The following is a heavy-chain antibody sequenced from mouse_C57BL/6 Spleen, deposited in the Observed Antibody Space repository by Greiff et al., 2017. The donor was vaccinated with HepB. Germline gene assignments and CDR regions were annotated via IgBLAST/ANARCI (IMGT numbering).Heavy chain of an antibody. D-gene: IGHD2-5*01. V-gene: IGHV1-69*01. J-gene: IGHJ3*01. CDR3: ASRGSNYGWFAY. CDR2: IDPSDSYT. Sequence: QVQLQQPGAELVMPGASVKLSCKASSYTFTSYWMHWVKQRPGQGLEWIGEIDPSDSYTNYNQKFKGKSTLTVDKSSSTAYMQLSSLTSEDSAVYYCASRGSNYGWFAYWGQGTLVTVSA. CDR1: SYTFTSYW.